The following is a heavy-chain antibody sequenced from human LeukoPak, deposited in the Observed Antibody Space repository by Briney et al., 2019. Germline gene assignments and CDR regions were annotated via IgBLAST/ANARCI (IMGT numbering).Heavy chain of an antibody. V-gene: IGHV1-24*01. CDR2: FDPEDGET. J-gene: IGHJ5*02. CDR1: GYTLTELS. D-gene: IGHD6-6*01. CDR3: ATPGGYSSSRVWFDP. Sequence: ASVKVPCKVSGYTLTELSMHWVRQAPGKGLEWMGGFDPEDGETIYAQKFQGRVTMTEDTSTDTAYTELSSLRSEDTAVYYCATPGGYSSSRVWFDPWGQGTLVTVSS.